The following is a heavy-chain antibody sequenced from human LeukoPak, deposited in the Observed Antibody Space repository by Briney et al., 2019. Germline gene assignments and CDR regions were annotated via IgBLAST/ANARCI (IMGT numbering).Heavy chain of an antibody. CDR3: ARAGRYFDWLLPFDY. V-gene: IGHV3-7*01. D-gene: IGHD3-9*01. Sequence: PGGSPRLSCAASGFTFSSYWMSWFRQAPGKGLDWVANIKQDGSEKYYVDSVKGRFTISRDNAKNSLYLQMNSLRAEDTAVYYCARAGRYFDWLLPFDYWGQGTLVTVSS. CDR2: IKQDGSEK. CDR1: GFTFSSYW. J-gene: IGHJ4*02.